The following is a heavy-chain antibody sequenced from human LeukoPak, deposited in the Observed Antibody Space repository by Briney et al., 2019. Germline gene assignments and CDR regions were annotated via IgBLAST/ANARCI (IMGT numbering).Heavy chain of an antibody. CDR3: TRRRWLQSPGY. D-gene: IGHD5-24*01. J-gene: IGHJ4*02. CDR1: GYSISSGYY. Sequence: SETLSLTCTVSGYSISSGYYWGWIRQPPGKGLEWIGSIYHSGSTYYNPSLKSRVTISVDTSKNQFSLKLSSVTAADTAVYYCTRRRWLQSPGYWGQGTLVTVSS. V-gene: IGHV4-38-2*02. CDR2: IYHSGST.